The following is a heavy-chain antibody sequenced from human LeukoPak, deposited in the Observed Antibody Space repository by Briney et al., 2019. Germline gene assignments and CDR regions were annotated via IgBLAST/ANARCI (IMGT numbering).Heavy chain of an antibody. D-gene: IGHD3-9*01. J-gene: IGHJ5*02. V-gene: IGHV2-5*02. CDR1: GFSLSTSGVG. CDR3: AHIQNILTRYYRSQYNWFDP. Sequence: ESGPTLVKPTQTLTLTCTFSGFSLSTSGVGVGWIRQPPGKALEWLALIYWDDDKRYSPSLKSRLTITKDTSKNQVVLTMTNMDPVDTATYYCAHIQNILTRYYRSQYNWFDPWGQGTLVTVSS. CDR2: IYWDDDK.